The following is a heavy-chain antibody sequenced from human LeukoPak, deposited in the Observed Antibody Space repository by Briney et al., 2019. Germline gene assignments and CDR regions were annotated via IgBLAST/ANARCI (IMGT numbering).Heavy chain of an antibody. Sequence: ASVKVSCKASGGTFSSYAISWVRQAPGPGLEWMGGIIPIFGTANYAQKFQGRVTITADESTSTAYMELSSLRSEDTAVYYCARGFGELLPFDYWGQGTLVTVSS. CDR3: ARGFGELLPFDY. V-gene: IGHV1-69*13. J-gene: IGHJ4*02. D-gene: IGHD3-10*01. CDR2: IIPIFGTA. CDR1: GGTFSSYA.